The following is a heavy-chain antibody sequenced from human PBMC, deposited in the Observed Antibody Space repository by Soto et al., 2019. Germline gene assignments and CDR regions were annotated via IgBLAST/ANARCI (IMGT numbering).Heavy chain of an antibody. CDR1: SDTFINYA. J-gene: IGHJ4*02. CDR3: ARDHRLNLDY. CDR2: ISVYSGNT. D-gene: IGHD2-21*02. Sequence: QVPLVQSGAEVNQAGASVKVSCKTPSDTFINYAISWVRQAHGQGLEWMGSISVYSGNTNYAQKFQGRVTMTTDTSTSTAYMEVRSLRFDDTAVYYCARDHRLNLDYWGQGTLVTVPS. V-gene: IGHV1-18*01.